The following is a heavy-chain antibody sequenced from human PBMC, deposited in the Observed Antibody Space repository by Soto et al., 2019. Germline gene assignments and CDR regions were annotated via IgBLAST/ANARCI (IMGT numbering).Heavy chain of an antibody. CDR1: GYTFTGYD. D-gene: IGHD3-16*01. J-gene: IGHJ6*02. CDR2: INPNSGGT. Sequence: VASVKVSCKASGYTFTGYDMHWVRQAPGQGLGWMGWINPNSGGTNYAQKFQGRVTMTRDTSISTAYMELSRLRSEDTAVYYCARHLATLGSLGGMDVWGPGTTVTVSS. CDR3: ARHLATLGSLGGMDV. V-gene: IGHV1-2*02.